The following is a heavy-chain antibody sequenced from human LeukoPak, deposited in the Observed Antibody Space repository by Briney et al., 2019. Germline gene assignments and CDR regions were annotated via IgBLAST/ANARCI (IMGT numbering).Heavy chain of an antibody. CDR2: SSSYTHTI. Sequence: GGSLRLSCAASGFMFSNYEMNWVRQAPGKGLEWIACSSSYTHTIYYADSVKGLFTISRDTAKNSLYLQMNSLRAEDTAVYYCARKIAVAGTFPPYYYMDVWGKGTTVTVSS. J-gene: IGHJ6*03. CDR1: GFMFSNYE. CDR3: ARKIAVAGTFPPYYYMDV. V-gene: IGHV3-48*03. D-gene: IGHD6-19*01.